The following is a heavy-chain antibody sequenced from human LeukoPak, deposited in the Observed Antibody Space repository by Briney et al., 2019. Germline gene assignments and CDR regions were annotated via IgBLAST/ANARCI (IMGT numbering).Heavy chain of an antibody. CDR2: IDSNGGNT. J-gene: IGHJ4*02. Sequence: GGSLRLSCAASGFTFSSYAMHWVRQAPGKGLEYVSAIDSNGGNTYYANSVKGRFTISRDNSKNTLYLQMGSLRAEDMAVYYCASRRYYYDSSGYYRVVPFDYWGQGTLVTVSS. V-gene: IGHV3-64*01. D-gene: IGHD3-22*01. CDR3: ASRRYYYDSSGYYRVVPFDY. CDR1: GFTFSSYA.